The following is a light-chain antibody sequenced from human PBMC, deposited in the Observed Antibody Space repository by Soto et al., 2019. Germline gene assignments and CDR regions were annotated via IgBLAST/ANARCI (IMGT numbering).Light chain of an antibody. CDR3: TSNTSSYTLPFV. V-gene: IGLV2-14*03. Sequence: QSALTQPASVSGSPGQSITISCTGTSSDVGGYNYVSWYRHHPGKAPKLIISDVSDRPSGVSNRFSGSKSGNTASLTISGLQAEDEADYFCTSNTSSYTLPFVFGTGTKVTVL. CDR1: SSDVGGYNY. CDR2: DVS. J-gene: IGLJ1*01.